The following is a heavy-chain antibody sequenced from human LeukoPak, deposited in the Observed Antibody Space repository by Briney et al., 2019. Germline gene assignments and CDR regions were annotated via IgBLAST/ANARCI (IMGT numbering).Heavy chain of an antibody. V-gene: IGHV3-43*01. CDR1: GFNFDDYT. CDR3: AKDLGKVIAAAGTAGFDS. Sequence: PGGSLRLSCAASGFNFDDYTLHWVRQLPGKGVEWVSLMNWDGGSTYYADSVKGRFTISRDTSKNSLFLQMHSLKAEDTAIYYCAKDLGKVIAAAGTAGFDSWGRGTLVTVSS. J-gene: IGHJ4*01. CDR2: MNWDGGST. D-gene: IGHD6-19*01.